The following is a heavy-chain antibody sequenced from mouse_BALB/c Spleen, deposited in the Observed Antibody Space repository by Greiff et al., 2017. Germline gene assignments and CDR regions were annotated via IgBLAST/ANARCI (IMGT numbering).Heavy chain of an antibody. J-gene: IGHJ3*01. Sequence: VHVKQSGAELVKPGASVKLSCTASGFNIKDTYMHWVKQRPEQGLEWIGRIDPANGNTKYDPKFQGKATITADTSSNTAYLQLSSLTSEDTAVYYCARGIYYGLFAYWGQGTLVTVSA. V-gene: IGHV14-3*02. D-gene: IGHD1-2*01. CDR2: IDPANGNT. CDR1: GFNIKDTY. CDR3: ARGIYYGLFAY.